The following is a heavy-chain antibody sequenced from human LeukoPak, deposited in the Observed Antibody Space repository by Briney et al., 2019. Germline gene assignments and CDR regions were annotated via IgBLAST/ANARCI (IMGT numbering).Heavy chain of an antibody. CDR3: TTDVTGRSPRARRTKSGY. J-gene: IGHJ4*02. Sequence: PGGSLRLSCAASGFTFSNAWMSWVRQAPGKGLEWVGRIKSKTDGGTTDYAAPVKGRFTISRDDSKNTLYLQMNSLKTEDTAVYYCTTDVTGRSPRARRTKSGYWGQGTLVTVSS. V-gene: IGHV3-15*01. D-gene: IGHD1-20*01. CDR2: IKSKTDGGTT. CDR1: GFTFSNAW.